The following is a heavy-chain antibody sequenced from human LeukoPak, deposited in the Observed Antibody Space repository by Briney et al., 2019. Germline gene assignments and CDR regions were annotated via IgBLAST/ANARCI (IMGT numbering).Heavy chain of an antibody. V-gene: IGHV3-7*01. CDR3: ARGGYSIDY. J-gene: IGHJ4*02. CDR1: GFPFTQYW. CDR2: LHPDGSER. Sequence: GGSVSLSCVASGFPFTQYWMTWVRQAPGKGLEWVARLHPDGSERNYVGSVEGRFTVFGDNAKSSLFLQMHSLRVEDTAVYYCARGGYSIDYLGQGTLVTVPS. D-gene: IGHD5-12*01.